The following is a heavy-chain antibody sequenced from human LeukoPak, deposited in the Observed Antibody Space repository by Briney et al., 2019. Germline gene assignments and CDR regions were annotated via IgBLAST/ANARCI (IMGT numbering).Heavy chain of an antibody. D-gene: IGHD6-13*01. Sequence: GGSLRPSCAASGFTFGSYWMTWVRQAPGKGLEWVANIKQDGGEKNYVDSVKGRFTISRDNAKNSLYLQMNSLRAEDTAVYYCARVGSSWALDYWGQGTLVTVSS. CDR3: ARVGSSWALDY. CDR2: IKQDGGEK. CDR1: GFTFGSYW. J-gene: IGHJ4*02. V-gene: IGHV3-7*04.